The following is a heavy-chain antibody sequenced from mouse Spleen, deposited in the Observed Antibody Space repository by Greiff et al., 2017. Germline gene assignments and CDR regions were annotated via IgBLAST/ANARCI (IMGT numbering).Heavy chain of an antibody. J-gene: IGHJ2*01. D-gene: IGHD2-1*01. Sequence: EVQLQESEGGLVQPGSSMKLSCTASGFTFSDYYMAWVRQVPEKGLEWVANINYDGSSTYYLDSLKSRFIISRDNAKNILYLQMSSLKSEDTATYYCARDMGGNYPFDYWGQGTTLTVSS. CDR2: INYDGSST. CDR1: GFTFSDYY. CDR3: ARDMGGNYPFDY. V-gene: IGHV5-16*01.